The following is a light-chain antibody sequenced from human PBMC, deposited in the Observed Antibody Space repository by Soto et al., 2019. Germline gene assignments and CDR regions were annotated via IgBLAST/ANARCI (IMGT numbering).Light chain of an antibody. V-gene: IGKV3-11*01. CDR2: DAS. CDR3: QQRSNWPRYT. CDR1: QRVSSY. J-gene: IGKJ2*01. Sequence: EIVLTQSPATLSFSPGERATLSCRASQRVSSYLAWYQQKPGQAPRLLIYDASNRATGIPARFSGSGSGTDFTLTISSLEPEDFAVYYCQQRSNWPRYTFGQGTKLEIK.